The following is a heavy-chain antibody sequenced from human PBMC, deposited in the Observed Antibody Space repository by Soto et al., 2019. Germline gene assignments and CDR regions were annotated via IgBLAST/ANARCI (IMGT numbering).Heavy chain of an antibody. CDR1: GGTFPSDT. J-gene: IGHJ3*02. Sequence: QMQLMQSGCEVEEPGSSVKVSCKASGGTFPSDTISWVRQAPGQGLEWMGGIVPIFGTPNYAQKFQGRVTITADGSTNTAYMELSRLRSEDTAVYYCARPTSGYYHDAFDIWGQGTLVTVSS. V-gene: IGHV1-69*01. CDR3: ARPTSGYYHDAFDI. D-gene: IGHD3-22*01. CDR2: IVPIFGTP.